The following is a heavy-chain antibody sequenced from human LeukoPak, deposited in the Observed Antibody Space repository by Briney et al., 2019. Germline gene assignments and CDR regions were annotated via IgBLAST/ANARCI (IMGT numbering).Heavy chain of an antibody. CDR2: MNPNSGNT. CDR3: ARGQGRGYSYGYVGRFDP. J-gene: IGHJ5*02. CDR1: VYTFTSYD. Sequence: GASVKVSCKASVYTFTSYDINWVRQATGQGLEWMGWMNPNSGNTGYAQKFQGRVTITRNTSISTAYMELSSLRSEDTAVYYCARGQGRGYSYGYVGRFDPWGQGALVTVFS. V-gene: IGHV1-8*01. D-gene: IGHD5-18*01.